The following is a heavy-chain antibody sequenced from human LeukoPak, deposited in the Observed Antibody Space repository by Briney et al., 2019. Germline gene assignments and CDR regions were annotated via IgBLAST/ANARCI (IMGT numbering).Heavy chain of an antibody. CDR2: IIPIFGTA. CDR3: ARDPCGGDCYSEGLSFDI. D-gene: IGHD2-21*01. CDR1: GGTFSSYA. V-gene: IGHV1-69*13. Sequence: ASVKVSCKASGGTFSSYAISWVRQAPGQGLEWMGGIIPIFGTANYAQKFQGRVTITADESTSTAYMELSSLRSEDTAVYYCARDPCGGDCYSEGLSFDIWGRGTMVTVSS. J-gene: IGHJ3*02.